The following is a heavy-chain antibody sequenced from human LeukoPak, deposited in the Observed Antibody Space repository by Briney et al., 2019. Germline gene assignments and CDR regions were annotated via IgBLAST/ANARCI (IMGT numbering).Heavy chain of an antibody. Sequence: ASVKVSCKASGYTFTGYYMHWVRQAPGQGLEWMGWINPNSGGTNYAQKFQGRVTMTRDTSISTAYMELSRLRSDDTAVYYCATGAYCSSTSCQDWFDPWGQGTLVTVSS. CDR1: GYTFTGYY. CDR2: INPNSGGT. D-gene: IGHD2-2*01. V-gene: IGHV1-2*02. J-gene: IGHJ5*02. CDR3: ATGAYCSSTSCQDWFDP.